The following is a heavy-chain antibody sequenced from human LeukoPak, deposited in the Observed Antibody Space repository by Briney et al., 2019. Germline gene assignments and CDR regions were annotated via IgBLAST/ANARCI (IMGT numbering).Heavy chain of an antibody. CDR1: GYTFTTYY. CDR2: INPSDGAT. J-gene: IGHJ3*02. D-gene: IGHD3-10*01. V-gene: IGHV1-46*01. Sequence: ASVKVSCKASGYTFTTYYIHWARQAPGQGLEWMGMINPSDGATNYAQKFQGRVTITADKSTGTAYMELSSLRSEDTAVYYCARDLGRFGELSGEYAFDIWGQGTMVTVSS. CDR3: ARDLGRFGELSGEYAFDI.